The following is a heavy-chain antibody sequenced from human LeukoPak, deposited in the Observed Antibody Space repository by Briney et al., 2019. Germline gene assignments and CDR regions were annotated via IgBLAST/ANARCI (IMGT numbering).Heavy chain of an antibody. Sequence: GESLKISCKGSEYSFARYWMGWVRQMPGKGLGWMGIIYPGDSDTRYSPSFQGQVTISADKSISTAYLQWSSLKASDTAMYYCVRRYSSGWSNYYYYMDVWGKGTTVTVSS. J-gene: IGHJ6*03. CDR2: IYPGDSDT. V-gene: IGHV5-51*01. D-gene: IGHD6-19*01. CDR1: EYSFARYW. CDR3: VRRYSSGWSNYYYYMDV.